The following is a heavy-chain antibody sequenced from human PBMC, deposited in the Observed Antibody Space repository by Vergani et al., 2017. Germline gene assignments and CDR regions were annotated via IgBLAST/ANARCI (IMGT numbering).Heavy chain of an antibody. CDR1: GFTFSSYT. V-gene: IGHV3-21*01. Sequence: EVQLVESGGGLVKPGGSLRLSCAASGFTFSSYTMNWVRQAPGKGLEWVSSISSSSSYIYYADSVKGRFTISRDNAKNSLYLQMNSLRAEDTAVYYCVRGPLPAIPAMFDSWGQGTLVTVSS. D-gene: IGHD2-2*01. CDR3: VRGPLPAIPAMFDS. CDR2: ISSSSSYI. J-gene: IGHJ4*02.